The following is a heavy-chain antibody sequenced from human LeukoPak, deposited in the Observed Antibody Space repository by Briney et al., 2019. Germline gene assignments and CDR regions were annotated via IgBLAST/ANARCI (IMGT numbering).Heavy chain of an antibody. Sequence: GGSLRLSCAASGFTFSSYGMHWVRQAPGKGLEWVAVIWYDGSNKYYADSVKGRFTISRDNSKNTLYLQMNSLRAEDTAVYYCARDNYYDSSGYRSLDYWGQGTLVTVSS. CDR1: GFTFSSYG. J-gene: IGHJ4*02. V-gene: IGHV3-33*01. D-gene: IGHD3-22*01. CDR3: ARDNYYDSSGYRSLDY. CDR2: IWYDGSNK.